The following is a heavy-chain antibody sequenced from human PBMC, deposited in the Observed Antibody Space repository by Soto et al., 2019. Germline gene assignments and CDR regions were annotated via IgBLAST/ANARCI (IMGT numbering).Heavy chain of an antibody. D-gene: IGHD3-22*01. CDR1: GYTFASNY. Sequence: GASVKVSCKASGYTFASNYVHWVRQAPGQGLEWMGVVNPNSGTASYAQKFQGRVTMTRDASTSTLYMELSSLRSEDTAVYYCARDPHHGDSSGYHSYYYGMDVWGQGTTVTVSS. CDR3: ARDPHHGDSSGYHSYYYGMDV. CDR2: VNPNSGTA. V-gene: IGHV1-46*01. J-gene: IGHJ6*02.